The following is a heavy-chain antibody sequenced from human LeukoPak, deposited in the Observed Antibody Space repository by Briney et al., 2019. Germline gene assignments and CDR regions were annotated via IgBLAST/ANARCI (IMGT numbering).Heavy chain of an antibody. V-gene: IGHV3-53*05. Sequence: PGGSLRLSCAASGFSVSSNYMSWVRQAPGKGLEWVSVLYSAGSTYYADFVKGRFTISRDNSKNTLYLQMNSLRGEDTAVYYCAKKWSGDYDSSGVNDAFDIWGQGTMVTVSS. CDR2: LYSAGST. CDR1: GFSVSSNY. D-gene: IGHD3-22*01. CDR3: AKKWSGDYDSSGVNDAFDI. J-gene: IGHJ3*02.